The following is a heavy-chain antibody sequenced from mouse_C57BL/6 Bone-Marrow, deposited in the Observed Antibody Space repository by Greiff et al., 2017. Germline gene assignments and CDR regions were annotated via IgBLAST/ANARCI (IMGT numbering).Heavy chain of an antibody. CDR1: GYSITSGYY. CDR3: ARRRRGGLYFDY. J-gene: IGHJ2*01. CDR2: ISYDGSN. D-gene: IGHD2-12*01. V-gene: IGHV3-6*01. Sequence: EVQLQESGPGLVKPSQSLSLTCSVTGYSITSGYYWNWIRQFPGNKLEWMGDISYDGSNNYNPSLKNRISITRDTSKNQFFLKLNSVTTEDTATYYCARRRRGGLYFDYWGQGTTLTVSS.